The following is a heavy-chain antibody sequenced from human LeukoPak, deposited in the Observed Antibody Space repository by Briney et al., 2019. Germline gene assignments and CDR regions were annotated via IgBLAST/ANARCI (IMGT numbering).Heavy chain of an antibody. J-gene: IGHJ4*02. V-gene: IGHV1-24*01. CDR2: FDPEDGET. Sequence: ASVKVSCKVSGHTLTELSMHWVRQAPGKGLEWMGGFDPEDGETIYAQKFQGRVTMTEDTSTDTAYMELSSLRSEDTAVYYCATDGDYDSTLDYWGQGTLVTVSS. D-gene: IGHD3-22*01. CDR1: GHTLTELS. CDR3: ATDGDYDSTLDY.